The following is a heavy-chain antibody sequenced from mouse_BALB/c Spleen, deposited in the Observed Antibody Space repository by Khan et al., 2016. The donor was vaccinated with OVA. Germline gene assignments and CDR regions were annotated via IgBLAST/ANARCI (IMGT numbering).Heavy chain of an antibody. CDR3: ARMARTIN. CDR2: INSNGGST. J-gene: IGHJ2*01. Sequence: EVGLVESGGGLVPPGGSLSLTCAASGFTFISYGTSWVRQTLDNRLELFATINSNGGSTYYPGSVKCRFTISRDNAKNTLYLQMSSLKSEDTAMYYCARMARTINWGQGTTLTVSS. CDR1: GFTFISYG. V-gene: IGHV5-6-3*01.